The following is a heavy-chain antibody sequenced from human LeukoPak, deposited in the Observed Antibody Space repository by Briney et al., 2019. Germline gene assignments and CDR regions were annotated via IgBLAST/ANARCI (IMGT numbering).Heavy chain of an antibody. D-gene: IGHD2-2*01. J-gene: IGHJ6*03. V-gene: IGHV1-2*02. CDR1: GYTFTDYY. CDR3: ARGGSPIFYYYIDV. Sequence: ASVKVSCKASGYTFTDYYMHWVRQAPGQGLEWMGWINPNSGGTNYAQQFQGRVTMTRDTSITTAYIELSRLRSDDTAIYYCARGGSPIFYYYIDVWGKGTTVTISS. CDR2: INPNSGGT.